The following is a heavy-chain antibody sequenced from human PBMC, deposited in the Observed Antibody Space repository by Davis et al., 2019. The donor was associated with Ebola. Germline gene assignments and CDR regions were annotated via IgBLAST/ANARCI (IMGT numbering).Heavy chain of an antibody. CDR3: ARWASVGY. V-gene: IGHV3-7*01. CDR1: GFTFSSSW. J-gene: IGHJ4*02. Sequence: GESLKISCAASGFTFSSSWMTWVRQAPEKGLEWVATIKADGSAKYYVDSVKGRFTISRDNVKNSLYLQMDSLRAEDTAVHYCARWASVGYWGQGTLVTVSS. CDR2: IKADGSAK. D-gene: IGHD1-26*01.